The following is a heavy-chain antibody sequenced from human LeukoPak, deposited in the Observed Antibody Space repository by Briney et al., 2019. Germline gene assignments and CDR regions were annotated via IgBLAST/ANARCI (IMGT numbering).Heavy chain of an antibody. D-gene: IGHD3-16*01. CDR1: GFTFNTYT. CDR3: ARDPGLNLLDY. Sequence: GGSLRLSCAASGFTFNTYTMNWVRQAPGKGLVWVSRINSDGSSTSYADSVKGRFTISRDNAKNTLYLQMNSLRAEDTAVYYCARDPGLNLLDYWGQGTLVTVSS. CDR2: INSDGSST. V-gene: IGHV3-74*01. J-gene: IGHJ4*02.